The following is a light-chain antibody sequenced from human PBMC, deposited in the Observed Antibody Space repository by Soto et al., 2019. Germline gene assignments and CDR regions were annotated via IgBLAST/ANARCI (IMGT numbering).Light chain of an antibody. J-gene: IGLJ3*02. CDR2: DVS. V-gene: IGLV2-14*01. Sequence: QSALTQPASVSGSPGQSITISCTGTSSDVGTYNYVSWYQHRPGKAPQLMIYDVSYRPSGVSNRFSGSKSATTASLTISRLTAEDEDDYYCSSDTTSNTQVFGGGTKLTVL. CDR1: SSDVGTYNY. CDR3: SSDTTSNTQV.